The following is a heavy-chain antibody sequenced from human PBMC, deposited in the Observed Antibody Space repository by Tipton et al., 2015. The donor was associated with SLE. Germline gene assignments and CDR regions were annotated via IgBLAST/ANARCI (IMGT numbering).Heavy chain of an antibody. CDR3: ARCSSGWYNIFYYYMDV. J-gene: IGHJ6*03. CDR2: ISYSGST. V-gene: IGHV4-59*01. D-gene: IGHD6-19*01. Sequence: TLSLTCAVYGGSFSGYYWSWIRQPPGEGLEWIGYISYSGSTNYNPSLKSRVTISLDTSTNQFSLKLNSVTAADTAVYYCARCSSGWYNIFYYYMDVWAKGPRSPSP. CDR1: GGSFSGYY.